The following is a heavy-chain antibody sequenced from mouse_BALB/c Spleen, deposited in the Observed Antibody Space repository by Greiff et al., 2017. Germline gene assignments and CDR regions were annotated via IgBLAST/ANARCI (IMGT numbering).Heavy chain of an antibody. J-gene: IGHJ1*01. Sequence: VQLQQSGAELAKPGASVKMSCKASGYTFTSYWMHWVKQRPGQGLEWIGYINPSTGYTEYNQKFKDKATLTADKSSSTAYMQLSSLTSEDSAVYYCARGPWYFDVWGAGTTVTVSS. V-gene: IGHV1-7*01. CDR3: ARGPWYFDV. CDR2: INPSTGYT. CDR1: GYTFTSYW.